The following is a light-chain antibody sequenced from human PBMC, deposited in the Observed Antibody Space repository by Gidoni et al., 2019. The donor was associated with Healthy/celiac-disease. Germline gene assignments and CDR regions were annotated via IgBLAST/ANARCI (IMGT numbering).Light chain of an antibody. J-gene: IGKJ5*01. CDR3: QQLNSYSIT. Sequence: DIQLTQSPSFLSASVGDRVTITSRASQGISSYLAWYQQKPGNAPKLLIYAASTLQSGVPSRFSGSGSGTEFTLTISSLQPEDFATYYCQQLNSYSITFGQGTRLEIK. CDR2: AAS. V-gene: IGKV1-9*01. CDR1: QGISSY.